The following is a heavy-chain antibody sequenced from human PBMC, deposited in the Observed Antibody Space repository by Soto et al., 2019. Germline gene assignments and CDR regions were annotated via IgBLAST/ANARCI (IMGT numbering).Heavy chain of an antibody. Sequence: QVQLVQSGAEVKKPGSSVKVSCKASAGTFSSYAISWVRQAPGQGLEWMGGIIPIFGTANYAQKFQGRVTITAVESTSTAYVELSSLRSEDRAVYYCARVVRLVVPADAFDIWGQGTMVTVSS. D-gene: IGHD2-21*01. CDR1: AGTFSSYA. CDR2: IIPIFGTA. CDR3: ARVVRLVVPADAFDI. J-gene: IGHJ3*02. V-gene: IGHV1-69*12.